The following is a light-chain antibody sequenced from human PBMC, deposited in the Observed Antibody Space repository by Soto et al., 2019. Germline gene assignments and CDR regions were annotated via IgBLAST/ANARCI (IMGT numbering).Light chain of an antibody. CDR3: ETWDSNTHTV. V-gene: IGLV4-60*02. J-gene: IGLJ3*02. CDR1: SGHSSYI. CDR2: LEGSGSY. Sequence: QSVLTQSSSASASLGSSVKLTCTLSSGHSSYIIAWHQQQPGKAPRYLMKLEGSGSYNKGSGVPDRFSGSSSGADRYLTISNXXXXXXXDYYCETWDSNTHTVFGGGTKLTVL.